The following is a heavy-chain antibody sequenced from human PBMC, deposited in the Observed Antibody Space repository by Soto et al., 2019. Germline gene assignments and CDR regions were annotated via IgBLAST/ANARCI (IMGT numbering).Heavy chain of an antibody. Sequence: GGSLRLSCAASGFTFSSYSMNWVRQAPGKGLEWVSYISSSSSTIYYADSVKGRFTISRDNAKNSLYLQMNSLRDEDTAVYYWARKMADYWLNFDYWGQGTLVTVSS. CDR3: ARKMADYWLNFDY. CDR2: ISSSSSTI. CDR1: GFTFSSYS. V-gene: IGHV3-48*02. D-gene: IGHD3-9*01. J-gene: IGHJ4*02.